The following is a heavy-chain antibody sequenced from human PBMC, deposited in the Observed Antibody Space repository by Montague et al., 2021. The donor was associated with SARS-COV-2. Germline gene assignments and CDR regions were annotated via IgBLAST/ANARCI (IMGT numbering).Heavy chain of an antibody. CDR2: IDWDXDK. V-gene: IGHV2-70*04. CDR1: GFSLSTSGMR. Sequence: PALVKPTQTLTLTCTLSGFSLSTSGMRASWIRQPPGKALEWLARIDWDXDKFYSTSLKTRLTISKDTSKNPVVLTMTNMDPVDTATYYCARSYYDILTNYYDAFDIWGQGTLVTVSS. CDR3: ARSYYDILTNYYDAFDI. J-gene: IGHJ3*02. D-gene: IGHD3-9*01.